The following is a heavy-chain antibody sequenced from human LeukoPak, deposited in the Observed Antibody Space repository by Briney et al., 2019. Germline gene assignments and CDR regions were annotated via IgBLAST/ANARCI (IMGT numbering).Heavy chain of an antibody. J-gene: IGHJ6*03. Sequence: PGGSLRLSCAASGFSFSIYWMSWVRQAPGKGLEWVANIKQDGSEKYYVDSVKGRFTISRDNAKNSVYLQMNSLRAEDTAVYYCAKDGSSTSPYYYYYMDVWGKGTTVTVSS. CDR1: GFSFSIYW. D-gene: IGHD2-2*01. V-gene: IGHV3-7*01. CDR3: AKDGSSTSPYYYYYMDV. CDR2: IKQDGSEK.